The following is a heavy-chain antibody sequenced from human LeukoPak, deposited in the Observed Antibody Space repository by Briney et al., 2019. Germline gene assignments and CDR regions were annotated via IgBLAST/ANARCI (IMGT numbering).Heavy chain of an antibody. J-gene: IGHJ6*03. D-gene: IGHD3-3*01. CDR1: GFTFSSYG. CDR3: AKDGAYDFVGNYYYYIDV. CDR2: IRYDGSNK. Sequence: PGGSLRLSCAASGFTFSSYGMHWVRQAPGKGLEWVAFIRYDGSNKYYADSVKGRFTISRDNSKNTLFLQMNSLRPEDTAVYYCAKDGAYDFVGNYYYYIDVWGKGSTVTVSS. V-gene: IGHV3-30*02.